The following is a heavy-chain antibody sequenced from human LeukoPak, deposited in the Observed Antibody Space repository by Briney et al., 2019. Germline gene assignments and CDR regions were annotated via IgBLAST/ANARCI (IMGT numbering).Heavy chain of an antibody. Sequence: ASVKVSCKASGYTFTGYYMHWVRQAPGQGLEWMGWINPNSGGTNYAQKFQGRVTMTRDTSISTAYMELSRLRSDDTAVYYCAQVYCSSTSCSESYFDYWGQGTLVTVSS. CDR1: GYTFTGYY. CDR3: AQVYCSSTSCSESYFDY. V-gene: IGHV1-2*02. D-gene: IGHD2-2*01. J-gene: IGHJ4*02. CDR2: INPNSGGT.